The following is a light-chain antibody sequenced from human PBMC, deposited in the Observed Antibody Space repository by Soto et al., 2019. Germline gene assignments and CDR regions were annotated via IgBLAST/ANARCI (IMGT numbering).Light chain of an antibody. CDR3: QQHNNWPYT. Sequence: EIVMTQSPATLSVSPGERATLSCRASQSVSTNLAWYQQKPGQAPRLLIYGASTRATGIPARFSGSGSGTEFTITISSVQSEDFAVYYCQQHNNWPYTFGQGTKLEIK. V-gene: IGKV3-15*01. CDR2: GAS. J-gene: IGKJ2*01. CDR1: QSVSTN.